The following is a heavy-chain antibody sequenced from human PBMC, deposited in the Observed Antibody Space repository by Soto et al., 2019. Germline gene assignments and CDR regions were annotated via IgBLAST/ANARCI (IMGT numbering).Heavy chain of an antibody. J-gene: IGHJ4*02. CDR3: ARVDDFWSGYVDY. D-gene: IGHD3-3*01. Sequence: ALSVSCTVAGGYISSGGYYWSWIRQHPGKGLEWIGYIYYSGSTYYNPSLKSRVIISVDTSKNQFYLKLSSVTAADTAVYYWARVDDFWSGYVDYWGQGTLVTVSP. CDR2: IYYSGST. V-gene: IGHV4-31*03. CDR1: GGYISSGGYY.